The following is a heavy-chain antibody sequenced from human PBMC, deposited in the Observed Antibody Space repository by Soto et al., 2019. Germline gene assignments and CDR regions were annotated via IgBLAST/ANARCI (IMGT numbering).Heavy chain of an antibody. J-gene: IGHJ6*02. CDR3: ATCQLGEYYYAMDV. Sequence: KPSETLSLTCGVSGGSIISNNWWSWVRQPPGKGLEWIGEIYHSGSTKYNPSLKSRVTISIDTSKNQFSLNVNSVTAADTAVYYCATCQLGEYYYAMDVWGQGTTVTVSS. CDR1: GGSIISNNW. CDR2: IYHSGST. V-gene: IGHV4-4*02. D-gene: IGHD7-27*01.